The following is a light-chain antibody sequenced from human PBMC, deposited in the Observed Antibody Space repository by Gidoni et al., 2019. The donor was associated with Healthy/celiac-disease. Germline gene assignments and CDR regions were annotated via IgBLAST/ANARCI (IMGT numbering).Light chain of an antibody. CDR3: QQYNNWSVT. CDR2: GAS. CDR1: QSVSSN. V-gene: IGKV3-15*01. J-gene: IGKJ3*01. Sequence: EIVMTHSPATLSVSPGERATLSCRASQSVSSNLAWYQQKPGQAPRLLIYGASTRATGIPARFSGSGSGTEFTLTISSLQSEDFAVYYCQQYNNWSVTFGPGTKVDIK.